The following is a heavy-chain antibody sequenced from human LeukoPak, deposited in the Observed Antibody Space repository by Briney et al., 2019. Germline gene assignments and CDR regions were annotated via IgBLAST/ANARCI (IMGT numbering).Heavy chain of an antibody. J-gene: IGHJ3*02. CDR3: ARALPSPLYSGSYADAFDI. V-gene: IGHV3-21*01. CDR2: ISSSSSYI. Sequence: GGSLRLSCAASGFTFSSYSMNWIRQAPGKGLEWVSSISSSSSYIYYADSVKGRFTISRDNAKNSLYLQMNSLRAEDTAVYYCARALPSPLYSGSYADAFDIWGQGTMVTVSS. CDR1: GFTFSSYS. D-gene: IGHD1-26*01.